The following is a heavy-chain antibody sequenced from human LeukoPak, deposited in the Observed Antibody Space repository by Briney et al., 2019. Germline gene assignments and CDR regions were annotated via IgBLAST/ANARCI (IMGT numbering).Heavy chain of an antibody. D-gene: IGHD2-2*01. V-gene: IGHV3-30*12. CDR3: AKAYYCSSTSCPIDY. J-gene: IGHJ4*02. CDR1: GFTFSSFG. CDR2: ISYDGNKK. Sequence: GGSLRLSCAASGFTFSSFGMHWVRQAPGKGLEWMAVISYDGNKKYYADSIKGRFTISRDNSKNTLYLQMNSLRAEDTAVYYCAKAYYCSSTSCPIDYWGQGTLVTVSS.